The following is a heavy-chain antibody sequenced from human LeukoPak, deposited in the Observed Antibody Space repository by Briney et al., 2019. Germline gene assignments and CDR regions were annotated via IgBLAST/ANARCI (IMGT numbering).Heavy chain of an antibody. Sequence: GESLRLSCAASGFTFSTYSMDWVRQAPGKGLEWVSSISISSSSVYYADSVKGRFTISRDNAKNSPYLQMNSLRAEDTAIYYCASHRAGVIRLGVDVWGQGTTVTVSS. J-gene: IGHJ6*02. CDR1: GFTFSTYS. CDR2: ISISSSSV. V-gene: IGHV3-21*01. CDR3: ASHRAGVIRLGVDV. D-gene: IGHD2-21*01.